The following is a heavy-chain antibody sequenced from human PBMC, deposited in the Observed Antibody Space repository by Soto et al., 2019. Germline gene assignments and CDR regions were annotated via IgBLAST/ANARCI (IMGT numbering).Heavy chain of an antibody. CDR2: IWYDGNNK. V-gene: IGHV3-33*01. CDR1: GFTFGSYG. J-gene: IGHJ4*02. Sequence: QVQLVESGGGVVQPGRSLRLSCVASGFTFGSYGMHWVRQAPGKGLEWVSVIWYDGNNKNYADSVKGRFTISRDNSKNPLYLKINIPRAYDTAVYYCAREVHTAMAPSFEYCGKGTPVTVSS. CDR3: AREVHTAMAPSFEY. D-gene: IGHD5-18*01.